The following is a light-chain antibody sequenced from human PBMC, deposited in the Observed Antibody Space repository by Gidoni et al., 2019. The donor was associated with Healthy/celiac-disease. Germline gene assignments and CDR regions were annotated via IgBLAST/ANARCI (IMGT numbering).Light chain of an antibody. Sequence: EIVLTQSPGTLALSPVERATLSCRASHSVSSSYLAWYQQKPGQAPSLLIYGASSRATGIPYRFSGSGSGTDFTLTISRLEPEDFAVYYCQQYGSSPFTFGQGTRLEIK. V-gene: IGKV3-20*01. CDR3: QQYGSSPFT. J-gene: IGKJ5*01. CDR2: GAS. CDR1: HSVSSSY.